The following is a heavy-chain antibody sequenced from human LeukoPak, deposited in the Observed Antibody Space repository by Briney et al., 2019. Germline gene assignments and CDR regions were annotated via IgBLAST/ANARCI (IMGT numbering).Heavy chain of an antibody. V-gene: IGHV3-30*18. Sequence: GRSLRLSCAASGFTFSSYGMHWVRQSPGKGLEGVAVISYDGSNKYYADSVKGRFTISRDNSKNTLYLQMNSLRAEDTAVYYCAKGYCSSTSCYTDDYWGQGTLVTVSS. D-gene: IGHD2-2*02. CDR3: AKGYCSSTSCYTDDY. CDR1: GFTFSSYG. J-gene: IGHJ4*02. CDR2: ISYDGSNK.